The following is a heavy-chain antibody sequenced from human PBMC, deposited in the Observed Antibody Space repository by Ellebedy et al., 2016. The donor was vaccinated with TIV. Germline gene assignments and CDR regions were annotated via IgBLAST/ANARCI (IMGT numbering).Heavy chain of an antibody. CDR3: ASLSVDYYGSADY. Sequence: PGGSLRLSCKGSGYSFTSYWISWVRQMPGKGLEWMGHIAPRDSYTNYSPSFQGHVTISADKSISTAYLQWSSLEASDTAIYYCASLSVDYYGSADYWGQGTLVTVSS. D-gene: IGHD3-10*01. J-gene: IGHJ4*02. CDR2: IAPRDSYT. V-gene: IGHV5-10-1*01. CDR1: GYSFTSYW.